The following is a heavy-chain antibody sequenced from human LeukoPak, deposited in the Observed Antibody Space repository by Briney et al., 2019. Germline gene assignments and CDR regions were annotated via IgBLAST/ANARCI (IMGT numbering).Heavy chain of an antibody. Sequence: SETLSLTCTVSGYSISSGYYWGWIRQPPGKGLEWIGSIYHSGSTYYNPSLKSRVTISVDTSKNQFSLKLSSVTAADTAVYYCARDGMDSYGGFGNYYYYMDVWGKGTTVTVSS. CDR2: IYHSGST. J-gene: IGHJ6*03. CDR1: GYSISSGYY. D-gene: IGHD3-10*01. CDR3: ARDGMDSYGGFGNYYYYMDV. V-gene: IGHV4-38-2*02.